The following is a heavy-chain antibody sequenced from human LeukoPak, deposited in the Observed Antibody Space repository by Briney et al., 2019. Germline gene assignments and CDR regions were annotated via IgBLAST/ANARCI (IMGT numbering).Heavy chain of an antibody. CDR1: GGSFSGYY. CDR3: ARYSNYGDYYYYYMDV. D-gene: IGHD4-11*01. Sequence: PSETLSLTCAVYGGSFSGYYWSWIRQPPGKGLEWIGYIYYSGSTNYNTSLKSRVTISVDTSKNQFSLKLASVTAADTAVYYCARYSNYGDYYYYYMDVWGKGTTVTVSS. CDR2: IYYSGST. J-gene: IGHJ6*03. V-gene: IGHV4-59*01.